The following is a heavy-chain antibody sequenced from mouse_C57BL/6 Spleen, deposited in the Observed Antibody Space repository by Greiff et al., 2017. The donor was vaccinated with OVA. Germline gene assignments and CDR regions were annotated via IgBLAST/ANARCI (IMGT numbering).Heavy chain of an antibody. CDR1: GYTFTDYS. Sequence: EVQLQQSGPELVKPGASVKISCTASGYTFTDYSMNWVQQSHGKSLEWIGDISPNNGGTSYNQKFKGKATLTVDKSSSTAYRELLSLTSAESAVYYCSRGGLAWFAYWGQGTLVTVSA. CDR2: ISPNNGGT. CDR3: SRGGLAWFAY. V-gene: IGHV1-26*01. J-gene: IGHJ3*01. D-gene: IGHD3-3*01.